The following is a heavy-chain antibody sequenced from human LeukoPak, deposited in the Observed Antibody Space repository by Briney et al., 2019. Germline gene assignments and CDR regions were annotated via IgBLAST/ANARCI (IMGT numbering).Heavy chain of an antibody. CDR1: GFTFSSYG. D-gene: IGHD3-10*01. Sequence: GRSLRLSCAASGFTFSSYGMHWVRQAPGKGLEWVAVIWYDGSNKYNADSVKGRFTISRDNSKNTLYLQMNSLRAEDTAVYYCARGPAWFGELGYGMDVWGQGTTVTVSS. CDR3: ARGPAWFGELGYGMDV. CDR2: IWYDGSNK. V-gene: IGHV3-33*01. J-gene: IGHJ6*02.